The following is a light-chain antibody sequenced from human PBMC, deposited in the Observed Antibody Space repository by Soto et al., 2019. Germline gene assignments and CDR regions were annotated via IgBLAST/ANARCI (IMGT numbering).Light chain of an antibody. Sequence: DIQMTQSPSTLSASVGDKVTITCRASQYINKWLAWYQQKPGKAPNLLIYKASTLEDGVPSRFSGSGSGTQFTLTINGLQPDDFATYYCQQYDNYKPLTFGGGTKVDI. V-gene: IGKV1-5*03. CDR1: QYINKW. CDR2: KAS. CDR3: QQYDNYKPLT. J-gene: IGKJ4*01.